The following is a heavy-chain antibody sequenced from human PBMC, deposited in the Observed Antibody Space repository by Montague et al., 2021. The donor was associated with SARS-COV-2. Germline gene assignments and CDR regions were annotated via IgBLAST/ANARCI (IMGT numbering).Heavy chain of an antibody. CDR1: GGSISSDSFD. D-gene: IGHD5-12*01. Sequence: TLSLTRTVSGGSISSDSFDWSWIRQPAGKGLEWIGRVYTTGSTNYXPSLKSRVTISGDTSRNQFSLRLTSVTAADTAMYYCARAVIYGGYAFAYFDFWGQGVLVTVSS. V-gene: IGHV4-61*02. J-gene: IGHJ4*02. CDR3: ARAVIYGGYAFAYFDF. CDR2: VYTTGST.